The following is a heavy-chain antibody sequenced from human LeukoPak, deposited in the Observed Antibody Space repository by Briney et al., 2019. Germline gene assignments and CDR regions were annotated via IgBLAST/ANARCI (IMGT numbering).Heavy chain of an antibody. Sequence: PGGSLRLSCVASGFTLSDHDMDWVRQAPGKGLEWVGRTRNKANSYTTDYAASVKGRFTISRDDSKNSVYLQMNSLRTEDTAVYFCARPSVRGVTVDDHWGQGTLVSVSS. CDR2: TRNKANSYTT. CDR3: ARPSVRGVTVDDH. J-gene: IGHJ4*02. D-gene: IGHD3-10*01. CDR1: GFTLSDHD. V-gene: IGHV3-72*01.